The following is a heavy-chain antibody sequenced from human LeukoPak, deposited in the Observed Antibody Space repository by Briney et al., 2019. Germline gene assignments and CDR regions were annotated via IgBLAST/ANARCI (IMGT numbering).Heavy chain of an antibody. Sequence: ASVKVSCKASGGTFSSYAISWVRQAPGQGLEWMGWISAYNGNTNYAQKLQGRVTMTTDTSTSTAYMELRRLRSDDTAVYYCARPRGYCGGDCYSSILDYWGQGTLVTVSS. CDR3: ARPRGYCGGDCYSSILDY. J-gene: IGHJ4*02. V-gene: IGHV1-18*01. D-gene: IGHD2-21*02. CDR2: ISAYNGNT. CDR1: GGTFSSYA.